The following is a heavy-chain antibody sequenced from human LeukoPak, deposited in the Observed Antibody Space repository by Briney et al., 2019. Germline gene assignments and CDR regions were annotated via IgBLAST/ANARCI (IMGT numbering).Heavy chain of an antibody. CDR1: GYSSTSYW. D-gene: IGHD4-23*01. CDR3: ARPQDYGGNSWAFDY. CDR2: IYPGDSDT. V-gene: IGHV5-51*01. J-gene: IGHJ4*02. Sequence: GESLKISCKGSGYSSTSYWIGWVRQMPGKGLEWMGIIYPGDSDTRYSPSFQGQVTISADKSISTAYLQWSSLKASDTAMYYCARPQDYGGNSWAFDYWGQGTLVTVSS.